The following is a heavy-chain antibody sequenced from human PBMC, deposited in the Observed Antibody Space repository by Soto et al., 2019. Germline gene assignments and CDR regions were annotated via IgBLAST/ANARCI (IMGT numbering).Heavy chain of an antibody. Sequence: GGSLRLSCAASGFTFSSYGMHWVRQAPGKGLEWVAVISYDGSNKYYADSVKGRFTISRDNSKNTLYLQMNSLRAEDTAVYYCAKEELEPLYYFDYWGQGTLVTVSS. CDR2: ISYDGSNK. CDR1: GFTFSSYG. D-gene: IGHD1-1*01. V-gene: IGHV3-30*18. CDR3: AKEELEPLYYFDY. J-gene: IGHJ4*02.